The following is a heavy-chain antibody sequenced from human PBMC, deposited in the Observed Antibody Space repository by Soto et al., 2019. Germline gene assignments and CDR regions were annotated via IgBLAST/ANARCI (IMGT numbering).Heavy chain of an antibody. V-gene: IGHV1-18*01. CDR1: DYTFTSYG. CDR2: ISAYNGNT. CDR3: ARDLAVAPFDY. D-gene: IGHD6-19*01. Sequence: QVQLVQSGAEVKKPGASVKVSCKASDYTFTSYGISWVRQAPGQGLEWMGWISAYNGNTKYAQKFQGRVTMTTDTATRTAYMELRSLRADDSAVYYCARDLAVAPFDYWGQGTLVTVSS. J-gene: IGHJ4*02.